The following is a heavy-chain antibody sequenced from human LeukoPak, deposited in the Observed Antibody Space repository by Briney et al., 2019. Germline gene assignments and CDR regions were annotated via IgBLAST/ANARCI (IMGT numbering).Heavy chain of an antibody. CDR3: ARDRAAWYFDL. CDR2: ISGSGGST. V-gene: IGHV3-23*01. CDR1: GFTFSSYG. D-gene: IGHD2-15*01. J-gene: IGHJ2*01. Sequence: QPGGTLRLSCAASGFTFSSYGMSWVRQAPGKGLEWVSAISGSGGSTYYADSVKGRFTISRDNSKNTLYLQMNSLRAEDTAVYYCARDRAAWYFDLWGRGTLVTVSS.